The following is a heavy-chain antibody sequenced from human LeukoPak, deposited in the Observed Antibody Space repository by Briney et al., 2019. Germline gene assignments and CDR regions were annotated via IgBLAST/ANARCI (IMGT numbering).Heavy chain of an antibody. CDR1: GGSISSYY. CDR2: IYYSGST. J-gene: IGHJ4*02. D-gene: IGHD5/OR15-5a*01. Sequence: PSETLSLTCTVSGGSISSYYWSWIRQPPGKGLEWIGYIYYSGSTNYKPSLKSRVTISVDTSKNQFSLKLSSVTAADTAVYYCARGDSTFDYWGQGTLVTVSS. CDR3: ARGDSTFDY. V-gene: IGHV4-59*01.